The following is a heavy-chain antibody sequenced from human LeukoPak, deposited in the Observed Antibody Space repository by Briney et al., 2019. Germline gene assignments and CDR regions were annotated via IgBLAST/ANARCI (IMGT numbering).Heavy chain of an antibody. J-gene: IGHJ4*02. CDR1: GYTFTSYD. CDR3: AARIAVAGRKDY. CDR2: MNPNSGNT. D-gene: IGHD6-19*01. Sequence: GASVKVSCKASGYTFTSYDINWVRQATGQGLEWMGWMNPNSGNTGYAQKFQGRVTMTRNTSISTAYMELSSLRSEDTAVYYCAARIAVAGRKDYWGQGTLVTVSS. V-gene: IGHV1-8*01.